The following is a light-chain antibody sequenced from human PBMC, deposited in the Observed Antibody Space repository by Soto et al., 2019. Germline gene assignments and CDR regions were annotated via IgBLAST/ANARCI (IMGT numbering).Light chain of an antibody. J-gene: IGKJ1*01. CDR3: KQYDNSRWT. V-gene: IGKV3-11*01. CDR2: DSS. CDR1: QSVNSY. Sequence: EIVLTQSPATLSLSPGERASLSCRTSQSVNSYLAWYQQKPGQAPRLLIYDSSNRATGIPARFSGSGSGKEFTITIPRLEPEDFAVYYCKQYDNSRWTFGQGT.